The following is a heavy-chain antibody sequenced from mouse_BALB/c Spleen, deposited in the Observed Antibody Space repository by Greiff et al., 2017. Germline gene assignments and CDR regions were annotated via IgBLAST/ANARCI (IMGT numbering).Heavy chain of an antibody. CDR2: INPNNGGT. Sequence: DVQLQESGPELVKPGASVKIPCKASGYTFTDYNMDWVKQSHGKSLEWIGDINPNNGGTIYNQKFKGKATLTVDKSSSTAYMELRSLTSEDTAVYYCARRGYYGNSYYFDYWGQGTTLTVSS. J-gene: IGHJ2*01. CDR3: ARRGYYGNSYYFDY. CDR1: GYTFTDYN. D-gene: IGHD2-1*01. V-gene: IGHV1-18*01.